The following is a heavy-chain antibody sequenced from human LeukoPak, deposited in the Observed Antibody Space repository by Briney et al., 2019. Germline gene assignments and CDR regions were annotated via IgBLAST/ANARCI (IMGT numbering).Heavy chain of an antibody. D-gene: IGHD3-16*01. CDR2: ISNSGSIM. Sequence: GGSLRLSCAASGFTFSSYEMNWVRQAPGKGLEWVSYISNSGSIMYYADSVKGRFTISRDNAKNSLYPQMNSLRAEDTAVYYCARDPQGAAFDIWGQGTMVTVSS. CDR1: GFTFSSYE. CDR3: ARDPQGAAFDI. V-gene: IGHV3-48*03. J-gene: IGHJ3*02.